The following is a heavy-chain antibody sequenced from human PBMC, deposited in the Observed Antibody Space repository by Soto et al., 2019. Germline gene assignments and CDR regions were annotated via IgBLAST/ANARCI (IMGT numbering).Heavy chain of an antibody. V-gene: IGHV4-39*01. D-gene: IGHD3-22*01. Sequence: QLQLQESGPGLVKPSETLSLTCTVSGGSISSSSYYWGWIRQPPGKGLEWIGSIYYSGSTYYNPSLTRRVTISVDTSKNQFSLKLSSVTAADTAVYYCARDYDSSGDYWGQGTLVTVSS. J-gene: IGHJ4*02. CDR3: ARDYDSSGDY. CDR1: GGSISSSSYY. CDR2: IYYSGST.